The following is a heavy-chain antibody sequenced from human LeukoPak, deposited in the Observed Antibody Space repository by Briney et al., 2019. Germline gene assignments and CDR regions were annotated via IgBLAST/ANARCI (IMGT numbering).Heavy chain of an antibody. J-gene: IGHJ4*02. CDR1: GGSFSGYY. CDR3: ARGLTGYSSGWYGVKYYFDY. V-gene: IGHV4-34*01. Sequence: PSETLSLTCAVYGGSFSGYYWSWIRQPPGKGLEWIGEINHSGSTNYNPSLKGRVTISVDTSKNQFSLKLSSVTAADTAVYYCARGLTGYSSGWYGVKYYFDYWGQGTLVTVSS. CDR2: INHSGST. D-gene: IGHD6-19*01.